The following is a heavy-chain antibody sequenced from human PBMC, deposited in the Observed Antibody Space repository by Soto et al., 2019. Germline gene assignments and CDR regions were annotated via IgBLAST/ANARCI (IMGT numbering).Heavy chain of an antibody. CDR2: ISPTSSYI. J-gene: IGHJ4*02. CDR3: ARGVFGATMPDY. CDR1: GFSYNTYS. D-gene: IGHD5-12*01. V-gene: IGHV3-21*01. Sequence: EVQLVESGGDLVKPGGSLRLSCAASGFSYNTYSMNWVRQVPGRGLEWVSSISPTSSYIYYADLVKGRFTISRDNANNFLYLQMNTLRAEDTAVYYCARGVFGATMPDYWGQGILVTVSS.